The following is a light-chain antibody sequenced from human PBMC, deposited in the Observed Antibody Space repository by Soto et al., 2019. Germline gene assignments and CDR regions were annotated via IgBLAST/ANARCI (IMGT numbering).Light chain of an antibody. V-gene: IGLV2-11*01. Sequence: QSALTQPRSVSGSPGQSVTISCTGTSSDVGGYNYVSWYQQHPGKAPKLMISDVSKRPSGVPDRFSGSKSGNTASLTISGLQAEDEADYYCCSYAGSDPVVFGGGTKLTVL. CDR3: CSYAGSDPVV. CDR1: SSDVGGYNY. CDR2: DVS. J-gene: IGLJ3*02.